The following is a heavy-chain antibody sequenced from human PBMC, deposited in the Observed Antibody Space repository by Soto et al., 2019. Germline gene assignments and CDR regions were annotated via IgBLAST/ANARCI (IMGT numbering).Heavy chain of an antibody. D-gene: IGHD1-1*01. J-gene: IGHJ6*03. Sequence: QVQLQQSGPGLVKPSQTLSLTCDISGDSVSSNSAGWNWIRQTPSRGLEWLGRTYYRSKWYNNYAVSVKSRVSVNPDTANNQFSLQLNSVTPEDTAVYYCARGSWDDVSGHYYMDVWGKGTTVTVSS. CDR3: ARGSWDDVSGHYYMDV. V-gene: IGHV6-1*01. CDR2: TYYRSKWYN. CDR1: GDSVSSNSAG.